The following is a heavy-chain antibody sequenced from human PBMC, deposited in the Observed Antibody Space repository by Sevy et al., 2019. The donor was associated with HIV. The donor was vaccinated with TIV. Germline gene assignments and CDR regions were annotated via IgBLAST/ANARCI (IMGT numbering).Heavy chain of an antibody. J-gene: IGHJ4*02. CDR2: IIPIFGAP. V-gene: IGHV1-69*13. D-gene: IGHD3-10*01. Sequence: ASVKVSCKAPGGSFSNFAYIWVRQAPGQGLEWMGMIIPIFGAPNYAQKFQDRVTITADESTNIAYMELSNLISDDTAVYYCARGYYYGSGSYYPPDYWGQGTLVTVSS. CDR3: ARGYYYGSGSYYPPDY. CDR1: GGSFSNFA.